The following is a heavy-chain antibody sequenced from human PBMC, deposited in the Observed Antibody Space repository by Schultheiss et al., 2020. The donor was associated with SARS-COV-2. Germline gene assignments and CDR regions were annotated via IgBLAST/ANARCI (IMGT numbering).Heavy chain of an antibody. D-gene: IGHD2-2*01. CDR2: IYYSGST. CDR1: GGSISSYY. V-gene: IGHV4-59*12. J-gene: IGHJ4*02. Sequence: SETLSLTCTVSGGSISSYYWSWIRQPPGKGLEWIGYIYYSGSTNYNPSLKSRVTISVDTSKNQFSLKLSSVTAADTAVYYCARGRYCSSTSCYPKVFHYWGQGTLVTVSS. CDR3: ARGRYCSSTSCYPKVFHY.